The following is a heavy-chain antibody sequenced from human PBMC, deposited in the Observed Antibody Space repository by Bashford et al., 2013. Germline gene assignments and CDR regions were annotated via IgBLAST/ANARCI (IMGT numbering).Heavy chain of an antibody. J-gene: IGHJ3*02. CDR2: ISSSGSTI. CDR3: AKDNWDQWQRLQDAFDI. CDR1: GFTFSDYY. D-gene: IGHD6-25*01. Sequence: GGSLRLSCAASGFTFSDYYMSWIRQAPGKGLEWVSYISSSGSTIYYADSVKGRFTISRDNAKNSLYLQMNSLRAEDTAVYYCAKDNWDQWQRLQDAFDIWGQGTWGHRLL. V-gene: IGHV3-11*04.